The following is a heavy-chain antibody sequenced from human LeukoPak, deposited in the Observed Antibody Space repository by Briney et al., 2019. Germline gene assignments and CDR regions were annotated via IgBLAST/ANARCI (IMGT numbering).Heavy chain of an antibody. V-gene: IGHV4-30-4*01. Sequence: SQTLSLTCTVSGGSISSGDYYWSWIRQPPGKGLEWTGYIYYSGSTYYNPSLKSRVTISVDTSKNQFSLKLSSVTAADTAVYYCARRELGNAFDIWGQGTMVTVSS. J-gene: IGHJ3*02. CDR3: ARRELGNAFDI. CDR2: IYYSGST. D-gene: IGHD7-27*01. CDR1: GGSISSGDYY.